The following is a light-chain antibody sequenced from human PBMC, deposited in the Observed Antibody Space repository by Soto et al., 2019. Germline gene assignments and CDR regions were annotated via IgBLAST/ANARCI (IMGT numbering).Light chain of an antibody. CDR1: QGISSY. CDR2: AAS. J-gene: IGKJ4*01. CDR3: QQLNTYPLS. V-gene: IGKV1-9*01. Sequence: DIQLTQSPSYLSASVGDRVTITCRASQGISSYLAWYQQKPGKAPKLLIYAASTLQSGVPSRFSGSGSATEFTLTISNLQPEDCATYYCQQLNTYPLSFGGGTKVEIK.